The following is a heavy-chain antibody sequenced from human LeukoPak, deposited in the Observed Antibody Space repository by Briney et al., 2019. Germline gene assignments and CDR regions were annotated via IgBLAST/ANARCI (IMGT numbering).Heavy chain of an antibody. V-gene: IGHV4-59*08. CDR3: ARHSGYYGDYSIDAFDI. CDR1: GGSISSYY. CDR2: IYYSGST. J-gene: IGHJ3*02. Sequence: SEILSLTCTVSGGSISSYYWSWIRQPPGKGLEWIGYIYYSGSTNYNPSLKSRVTISVDTSKNQFSLKLSSVTAADTAVYYCARHSGYYGDYSIDAFDIWGQGTMVTVSS. D-gene: IGHD4-17*01.